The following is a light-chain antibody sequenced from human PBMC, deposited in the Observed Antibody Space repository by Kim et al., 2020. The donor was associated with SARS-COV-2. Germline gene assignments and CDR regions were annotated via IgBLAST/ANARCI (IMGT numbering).Light chain of an antibody. V-gene: IGLV3-19*01. J-gene: IGLJ1*01. CDR2: GKN. CDR3: NSRDSSGKQQRV. Sequence: SSELTQDPAVSVALGQTVRITCQGDSLRSYYASWYQQKPGQAPVLVIYGKNNRPSGIPDRFSGSSSGNTASLTITGAQAEDEADYYCNSRDSSGKQQRVF. CDR1: SLRSYY.